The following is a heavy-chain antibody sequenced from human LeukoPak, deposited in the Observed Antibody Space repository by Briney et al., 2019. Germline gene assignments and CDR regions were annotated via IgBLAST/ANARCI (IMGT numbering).Heavy chain of an antibody. CDR3: ARYDSRGSASTKFDY. D-gene: IGHD3-3*01. J-gene: IGHJ4*02. CDR2: IYGRASA. Sequence: SETLSLTCAVSGYSLGKNYYWGWIRQSPGKGLEWIGRIYGRASASYNPSLMNRVTMSVDTSKNHFSLQLTSVTAADTAVYYCARYDSRGSASTKFDYWGPGIQVTVSS. V-gene: IGHV4-38-2*01. CDR1: GYSLGKNYY.